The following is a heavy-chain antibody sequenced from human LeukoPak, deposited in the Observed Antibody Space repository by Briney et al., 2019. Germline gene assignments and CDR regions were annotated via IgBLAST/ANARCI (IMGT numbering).Heavy chain of an antibody. D-gene: IGHD1-1*01. Sequence: SVKVSCKASGGTFSSYAISWVRQAPGQGLEWMGGIIPIFGTANYAQKFQGRVTMTRDTSTSTVYMEVSSLRSEDTAVYYCARCRYELFCNWFAPWGQGTLVTVSS. J-gene: IGHJ5*02. CDR3: ARCRYELFCNWFAP. CDR1: GGTFSSYA. V-gene: IGHV1-69*05. CDR2: IIPIFGTA.